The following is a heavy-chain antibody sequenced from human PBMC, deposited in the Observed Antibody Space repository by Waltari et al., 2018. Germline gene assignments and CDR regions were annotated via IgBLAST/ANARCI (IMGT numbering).Heavy chain of an antibody. V-gene: IGHV3-23*01. Sequence: VQLQESGPGLVKPSETLSLTCTVSGGSISSYYWSWIRQPPGKGLEWVSAISGNGGSTYYADSVKGRFTISRENAKNSLYLQMNSLRAEDTAVYYCARQNYFDYWGQGTLVTVSS. J-gene: IGHJ4*02. CDR1: GGSISSYY. CDR3: ARQNYFDY. CDR2: ISGNGGST.